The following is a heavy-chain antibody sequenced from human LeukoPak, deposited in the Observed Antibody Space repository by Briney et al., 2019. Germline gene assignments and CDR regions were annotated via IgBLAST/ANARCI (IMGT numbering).Heavy chain of an antibody. CDR3: ARGRIAYCGGDCYSGYYFDY. Sequence: SETLSLTCAVHGGSFSGYYWSWIRQPTGKGLEWNGEINHSGSTNYNPSLKSRVTISVDTSKNQFSLKLSSVTAADTAVYYCARGRIAYCGGDCYSGYYFDYWGQGTLVTVSS. V-gene: IGHV4-34*01. J-gene: IGHJ4*02. CDR1: GGSFSGYY. D-gene: IGHD2-21*01. CDR2: INHSGST.